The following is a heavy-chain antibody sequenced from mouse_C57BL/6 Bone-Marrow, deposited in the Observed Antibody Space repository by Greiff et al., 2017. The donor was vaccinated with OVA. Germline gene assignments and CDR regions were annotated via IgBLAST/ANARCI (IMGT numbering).Heavy chain of an antibody. V-gene: IGHV1-53*01. CDR2: INPSNGGT. D-gene: IGHD2-4*01. CDR3: ARFNDYDGDWFAY. J-gene: IGHJ3*01. CDR1: GYTFTSYW. Sequence: QVQLKQSGTELVKPGASVKLSCKASGYTFTSYWMHWVKQRPGQGLEWIGNINPSNGGTNYNEKFKSKATLTVDKSSSTAYMQLSSLTSEDSAVYYCARFNDYDGDWFAYWGQGTLVTVSA.